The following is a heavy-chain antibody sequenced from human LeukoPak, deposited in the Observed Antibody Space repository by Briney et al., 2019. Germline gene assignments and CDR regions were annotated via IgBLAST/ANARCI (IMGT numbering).Heavy chain of an antibody. J-gene: IGHJ4*02. V-gene: IGHV3-48*02. Sequence: PGGSLRLSCVASGFTFNTYDMNWVRQPPGKGLEWISYIGSSGATYYADSVKGRFTISRDNAKESLYLQMNSLRDEDTAVYYCARQFAYWGQGTLVTVSS. CDR2: IGSSGAT. CDR1: GFTFNTYD. CDR3: ARQFAY.